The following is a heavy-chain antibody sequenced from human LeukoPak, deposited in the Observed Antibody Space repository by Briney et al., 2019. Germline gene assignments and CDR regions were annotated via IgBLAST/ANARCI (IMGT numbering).Heavy chain of an antibody. J-gene: IGHJ4*02. CDR3: ARDELNSSGWYARGPFDY. CDR2: IKQDGSEK. D-gene: IGHD6-19*01. CDR1: GFTFSSHW. V-gene: IGHV3-7*01. Sequence: PGGSLRLSCAASGFTFSSHWMSWVRQAPGKGLEWVAKIKQDGSEKYYVDSVKGRFTISRDNAKNSLYLQMNSLRAEDTAVYYCARDELNSSGWYARGPFDYWGQGTLVTVSS.